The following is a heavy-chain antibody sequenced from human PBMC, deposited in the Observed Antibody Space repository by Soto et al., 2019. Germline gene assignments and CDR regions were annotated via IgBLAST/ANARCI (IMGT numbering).Heavy chain of an antibody. CDR3: ARGYRSSWYSDY. V-gene: IGHV4-59*01. CDR2: IYYSGST. CDR1: GGSISSYY. D-gene: IGHD6-13*01. Sequence: QVQLQESGPGLVKPSETLSLTCTVSGGSISSYYWSWIRQPPGKGLEWIGYIYYSGSTNHNPSLKNRVTISVDTSKNQFSLKLSSVTAADTAVYYCARGYRSSWYSDYWGQGTLVIVSS. J-gene: IGHJ4*02.